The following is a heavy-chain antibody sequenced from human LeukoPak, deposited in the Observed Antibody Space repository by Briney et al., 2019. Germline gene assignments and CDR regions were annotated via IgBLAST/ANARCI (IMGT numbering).Heavy chain of an antibody. CDR2: IYYSGST. Sequence: SETLSLTCAVYGGSFSGYFWSWIRQPPGKGLEWIGSIYYSGSTYYNPSLKSRVTISVDTSKNQFSLKLSSVTAADTAVYYCARVLGAYYDYVWGSYRFDYWGQGTLVTVSS. J-gene: IGHJ4*02. D-gene: IGHD3-16*02. CDR3: ARVLGAYYDYVWGSYRFDY. CDR1: GGSFSGYF. V-gene: IGHV4-34*01.